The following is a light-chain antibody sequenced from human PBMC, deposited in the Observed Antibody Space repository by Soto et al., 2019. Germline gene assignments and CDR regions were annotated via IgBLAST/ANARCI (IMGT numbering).Light chain of an antibody. V-gene: IGKV4-1*01. CDR3: QQYYSTPRT. CDR2: WAS. CDR1: QRVLSSSNNQNH. J-gene: IGKJ1*01. Sequence: DIVQPQSPVSLAVSLGARATIICQARQRVLSSSNNQNHLAWYQQKPGQPPKLLIYWASTRESGVPDRFSGSGSGTDFTLTISSLQAEEVAVYYCQQYYSTPRTVGQGTKVDIK.